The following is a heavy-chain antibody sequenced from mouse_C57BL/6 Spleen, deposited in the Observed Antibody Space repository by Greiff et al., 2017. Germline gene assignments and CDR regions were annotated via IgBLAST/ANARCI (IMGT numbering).Heavy chain of an antibody. V-gene: IGHV14-2*01. D-gene: IGHD1-1*01. CDR3: ARSGTTVVVDY. J-gene: IGHJ2*01. CDR1: GFNIKDYY. Sequence: EVLLQQSGAELVKPGASVKLSCTASGFNIKDYYMHWVKQRTEQGLEWIGRIDPEDGETKYAPKFQGKATITADTSSNTADLQLSSRTSEDTAVYYCARSGTTVVVDYWGQGTTLTVSS. CDR2: IDPEDGET.